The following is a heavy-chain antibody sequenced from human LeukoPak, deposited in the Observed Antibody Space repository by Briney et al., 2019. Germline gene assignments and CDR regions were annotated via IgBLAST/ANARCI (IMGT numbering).Heavy chain of an antibody. Sequence: PGGSLRLSCAASGFIFSSYAMSWVRQAPGKGLEWVSAISGSAVSTYYADSVKGRFTISRDNSKSTLYLQMNSLRAEDTAVYYCAKKKSLPGTKGGFDYWGLGTLVTVSS. CDR3: AKKKSLPGTKGGFDY. CDR1: GFIFSSYA. J-gene: IGHJ4*02. D-gene: IGHD1-1*01. V-gene: IGHV3-23*01. CDR2: ISGSAVST.